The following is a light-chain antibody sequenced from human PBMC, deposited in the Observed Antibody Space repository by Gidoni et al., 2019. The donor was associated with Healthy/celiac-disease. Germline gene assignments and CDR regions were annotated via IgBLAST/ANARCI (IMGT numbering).Light chain of an antibody. V-gene: IGKV4-1*01. CDR2: WAS. CDR3: QQYYSTPLA. J-gene: IGKJ3*01. CDR1: QSVLYSSNNKNY. Sequence: DIVMTQSPDPLAVSLGERATINCKSSQSVLYSSNNKNYLAWYQQKPGQPPKLLIYWASTRESGVPDRFSGSGSGTDFTLTISSLQAEDVAVYYCQQYYSTPLAFGPXTKVDIK.